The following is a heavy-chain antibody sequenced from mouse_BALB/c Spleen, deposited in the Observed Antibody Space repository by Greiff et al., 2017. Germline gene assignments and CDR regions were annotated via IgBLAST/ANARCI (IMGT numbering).Heavy chain of an antibody. CDR1: GYSITSGYY. CDR2: ISYDGSN. CDR3: AKGLFYYGSHYAMDY. J-gene: IGHJ4*01. V-gene: IGHV3-6*02. D-gene: IGHD1-1*01. Sequence: EVKLVESGPGLVKPSQSLSLTCSVTGYSITSGYYWNWIRQFPGNKLEWMGYISYDGSNNYNPSLKNRISITRDTSKNQFFLKLNSVTTEDTATYYCAKGLFYYGSHYAMDYWGQGTSVTVSS.